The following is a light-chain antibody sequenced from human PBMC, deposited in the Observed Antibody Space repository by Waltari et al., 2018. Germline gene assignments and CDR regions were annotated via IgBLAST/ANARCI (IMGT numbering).Light chain of an antibody. Sequence: DIQMTQSPSTLSASVGDRVTITCRASQSISSWLAWYQQKPGRAPKLLIYKASSLESGVPARFIGSGSWTEVTLTISSLQPDDFATYYCQQYNSYSSFGQGTKLEIK. CDR1: QSISSW. V-gene: IGKV1-5*03. CDR2: KAS. CDR3: QQYNSYSS. J-gene: IGKJ2*01.